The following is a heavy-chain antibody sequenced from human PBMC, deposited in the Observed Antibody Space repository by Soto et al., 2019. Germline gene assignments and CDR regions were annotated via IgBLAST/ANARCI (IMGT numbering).Heavy chain of an antibody. CDR3: ARVSIDTIFGVVTSYYYYGMDV. J-gene: IGHJ6*02. CDR1: EDSVSSNSAA. V-gene: IGHV6-1*01. Sequence: SQTLSLTCAISEDSVSSNSAAWNWIRQSPSRGLEWLGRTYYRSKWYNDYAVSVKSRITINPDTSKNQFSLQLNSVTPEDTAVYYCARVSIDTIFGVVTSYYYYGMDVWGQGTTVTVSS. D-gene: IGHD3-3*01. CDR2: TYYRSKWYN.